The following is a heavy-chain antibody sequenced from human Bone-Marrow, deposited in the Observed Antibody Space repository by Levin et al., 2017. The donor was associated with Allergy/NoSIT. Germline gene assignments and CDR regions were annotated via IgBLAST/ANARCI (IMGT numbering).Heavy chain of an antibody. D-gene: IGHD6-13*01. V-gene: IGHV3-15*01. CDR1: GFTFSNAW. CDR3: TTGFSSWYVSGSTYFDY. CDR2: IKSKTDGGTT. Sequence: GESLKISCAASGFTFSNAWMSWVRQAPGKGLEWVGRIKSKTDGGTTDYAAPVKGRFTISRDDSKNTLYLQMNSLKTEDTAVYYCTTGFSSWYVSGSTYFDYWGQGTLVTVSS. J-gene: IGHJ4*02.